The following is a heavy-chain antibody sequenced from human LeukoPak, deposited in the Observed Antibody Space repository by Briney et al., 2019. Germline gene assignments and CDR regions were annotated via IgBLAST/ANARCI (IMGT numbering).Heavy chain of an antibody. CDR3: ARASTYYDFSL. CDR1: GGSISSGSYY. CDR2: IYTSGST. D-gene: IGHD3-3*01. V-gene: IGHV4-61*02. Sequence: PSETLSLTCTVSGGSISSGSYYWSWIRQPAGKGLEWIGRIYTSGSTNYNPSLKSRVTISVDTSKNQFSLKLSSVTAADTAVYYCARASTYYDFSLWGQGTLVTASS. J-gene: IGHJ4*02.